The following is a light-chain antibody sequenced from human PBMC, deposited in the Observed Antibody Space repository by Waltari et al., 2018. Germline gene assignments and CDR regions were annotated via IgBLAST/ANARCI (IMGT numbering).Light chain of an antibody. V-gene: IGKV6-21*01. CDR3: HQTSDFPYT. CDR1: QRIGGS. J-gene: IGKJ2*01. CDR2: YAS. Sequence: EIVLTQSPDFQSVPPKEKVTITCRASQRIGGSLTWYPQKPVQSPKLLSKYASQSFSGVPSRFSGSGSGTDFTLTINSLEAEDVATYYCHQTSDFPYTFGQGTKLEIK.